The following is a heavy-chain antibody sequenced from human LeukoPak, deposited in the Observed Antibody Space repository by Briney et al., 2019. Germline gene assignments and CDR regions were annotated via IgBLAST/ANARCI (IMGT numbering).Heavy chain of an antibody. J-gene: IGHJ4*02. V-gene: IGHV3-23*01. CDR3: AKGGPYSSSPYFDY. CDR1: GFTFSTYA. D-gene: IGHD6-6*01. Sequence: PGGSLTLSCAASGFTFSTYAMSWVRQAPGKGLDWVSAISGRAGSTYYADSVKGRFTLSKDNSKNPLFLQMTEQRAEDTAVYYCAKGGPYSSSPYFDYWGQGSLVTVSS. CDR2: ISGRAGST.